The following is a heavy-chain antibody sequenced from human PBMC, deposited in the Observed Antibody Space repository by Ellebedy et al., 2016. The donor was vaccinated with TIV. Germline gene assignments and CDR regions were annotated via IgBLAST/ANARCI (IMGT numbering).Heavy chain of an antibody. CDR3: ARTLRYCGGDCSFLFDF. CDR1: GFSPSLILMG. J-gene: IGHJ4*02. D-gene: IGHD2-21*02. CDR2: IFPTDKE. Sequence: SGPTLVKPTETLTLTCTVSGFSPSLILMGVSWFRQPPGKALEWLAHIFPTDKESYTTSLKRRLTISKDTAKSQVVLTMSNMDPVDAATYYCARTLRYCGGDCSFLFDFWGQGTLVTVSS. V-gene: IGHV2-26*01.